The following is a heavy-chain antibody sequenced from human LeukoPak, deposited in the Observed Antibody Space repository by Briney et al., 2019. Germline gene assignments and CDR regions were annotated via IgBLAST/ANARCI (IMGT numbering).Heavy chain of an antibody. V-gene: IGHV3-53*01. CDR3: ARDYYYGSGSYSSYYYGMDV. Sequence: GGSLRLSCAASGFTVSSNYMSWVRQAPGKGLEWVPVIYSGGSTYYADSVKGRFTISRDNSKNTLYLQMNSLRAEDTAVYYCARDYYYGSGSYSSYYYGMDVWGKGTTVTVSS. CDR2: IYSGGST. J-gene: IGHJ6*04. D-gene: IGHD3-10*01. CDR1: GFTVSSNY.